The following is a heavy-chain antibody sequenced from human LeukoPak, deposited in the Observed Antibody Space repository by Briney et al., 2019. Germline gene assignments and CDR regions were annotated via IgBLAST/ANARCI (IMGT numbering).Heavy chain of an antibody. J-gene: IGHJ4*02. CDR3: ARHGGSWTFDY. CDR2: IDYSGST. V-gene: IGHV4-59*08. CDR1: GCSIGSYY. Sequence: PSETLSLTCTISGCSIGSYYWTWIRQPPGKGLEWIGYIDYSGSTNYNPSFKSRVTMSVDTSKNQVSLKLSSVAAADTAVYFCARHGGSWTFDYWGRG. D-gene: IGHD6-13*01.